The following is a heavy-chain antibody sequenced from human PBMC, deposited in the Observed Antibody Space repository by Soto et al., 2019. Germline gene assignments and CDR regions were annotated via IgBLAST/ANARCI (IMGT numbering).Heavy chain of an antibody. V-gene: IGHV3-23*01. D-gene: IGHD5-18*01. Sequence: EVQLLESGGGLVQPGGSLRLSCAASGFTFSSYAMSWVRQAPGKGLEWVSAISGSGGSTYYADSVKGRFTISRDNSKNTLYLKMNSLRAEDTAVYYCAKQKGRGYSYGPNDYWGQGTLVTVSS. J-gene: IGHJ4*02. CDR3: AKQKGRGYSYGPNDY. CDR2: ISGSGGST. CDR1: GFTFSSYA.